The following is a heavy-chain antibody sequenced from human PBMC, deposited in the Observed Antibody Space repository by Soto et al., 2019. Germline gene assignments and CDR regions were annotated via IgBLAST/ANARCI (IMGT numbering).Heavy chain of an antibody. CDR2: ISHSGST. D-gene: IGHD5-18*01. J-gene: IGHJ4*02. V-gene: IGHV4-31*03. CDR3: AREYTYGSNFFGC. Sequence: SETLSLTCTVSGGSISSAAYYWSWIRQHPGKGLEWIGYISHSGSTYYNPSLKSRVIISVDTSKNQFSLSLTSVTAADTAVYYCAREYTYGSNFFGCWGQGALVTVSS. CDR1: GGSISSAAYY.